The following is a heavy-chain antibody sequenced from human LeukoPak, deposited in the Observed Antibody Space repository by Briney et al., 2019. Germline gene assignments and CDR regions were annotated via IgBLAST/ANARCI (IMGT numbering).Heavy chain of an antibody. V-gene: IGHV3-48*04. CDR2: ISSSGSTI. Sequence: PGGSLRLSCAASGFSFNILAMNWVRQAPGKGLEWVSYISSSGSTIYYADSVKGRFTISRDNAKNSLYLQMNSLRAEDTAVYYCARDQRWYFDLWGRGTLVTVSS. CDR3: ARDQRWYFDL. CDR1: GFSFNILA. J-gene: IGHJ2*01.